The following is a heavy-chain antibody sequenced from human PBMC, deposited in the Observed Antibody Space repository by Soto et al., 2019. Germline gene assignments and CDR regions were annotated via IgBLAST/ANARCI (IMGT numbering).Heavy chain of an antibody. Sequence: GGSLRLSCAGSVFTLSDHYIDWVRQAPGKGLEWVGRSRDKPQGYSTAYAASVKGRFTTSRDESKNSAYLQMNSLKTEDTAVYYCVRATYFSDSSGYTRCLDYWGQGTLVTVSS. D-gene: IGHD3-22*01. CDR3: VRATYFSDSSGYTRCLDY. CDR1: VFTLSDHY. J-gene: IGHJ4*02. V-gene: IGHV3-72*01. CDR2: SRDKPQGYST.